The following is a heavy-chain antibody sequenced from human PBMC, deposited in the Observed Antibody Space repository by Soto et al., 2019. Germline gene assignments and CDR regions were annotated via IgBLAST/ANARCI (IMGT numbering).Heavy chain of an antibody. D-gene: IGHD2-15*01. CDR1: GFTFSSYA. J-gene: IGHJ4*02. V-gene: IGHV3-23*01. CDR3: AKKPGVPIEGYYFDY. Sequence: EVQLLQSGGGLVQPGGSLRLSCVASGFTFSSYAMSWVRQTPGKGLEWVSAIGGLGGSTYDADSVKGRFTISRDNSKNTLYLHMNSLTADDTAVYYCAKKPGVPIEGYYFDYWARGTLVTVSS. CDR2: IGGLGGST.